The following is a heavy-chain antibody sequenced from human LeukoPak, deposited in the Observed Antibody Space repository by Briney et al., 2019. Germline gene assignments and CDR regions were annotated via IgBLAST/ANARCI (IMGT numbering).Heavy chain of an antibody. CDR1: GFTFSSYE. J-gene: IGHJ5*02. CDR3: ASSSGYKGP. D-gene: IGHD5-12*01. V-gene: IGHV3-48*03. Sequence: SGGSLRLSCAASGFTFSSYEMNWVRQAPGKGLEWVSYISSSGSTIYYADSVKGRFTISRDNAKNSLYLQMNSLRAEDTAVYYCASSSGYKGPWGQGTLVTVSS. CDR2: ISSSGSTI.